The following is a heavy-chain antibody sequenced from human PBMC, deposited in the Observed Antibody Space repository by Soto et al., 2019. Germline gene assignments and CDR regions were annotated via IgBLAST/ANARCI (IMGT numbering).Heavy chain of an antibody. D-gene: IGHD7-27*01. CDR1: GGSISSSDFY. V-gene: IGHV4-39*01. CDR3: AVGESTGNWFDP. CDR2: MYYSGTT. J-gene: IGHJ5*02. Sequence: SETLSLTCTVSGGSISSSDFYWGWLRQPPGKGLDFIGSMYYSGTTYYNPSLKNRITISVDTSKNQFSLKLISVTAADTAVYYCAVGESTGNWFDPWAKGALVTVSS.